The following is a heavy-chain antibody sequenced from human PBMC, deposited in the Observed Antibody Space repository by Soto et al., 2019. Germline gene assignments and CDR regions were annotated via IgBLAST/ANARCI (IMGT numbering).Heavy chain of an antibody. D-gene: IGHD2-15*01. J-gene: IGHJ3*02. CDR1: VGSFSGYY. Sequence: SETLSLTCAVYVGSFSGYYWSWIRQPPGKGLEWIGEINHSGSTNYNPSLKSRVTISVDTSKNQFSLKLSSVTAADTAVYYCARGAGGNIVVVVAATSLMAFDIWGQGTMVTVSS. CDR3: ARGAGGNIVVVVAATSLMAFDI. V-gene: IGHV4-34*01. CDR2: INHSGST.